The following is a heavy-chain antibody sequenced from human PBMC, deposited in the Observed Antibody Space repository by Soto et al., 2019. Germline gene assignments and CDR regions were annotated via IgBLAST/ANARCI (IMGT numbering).Heavy chain of an antibody. CDR1: GFSLSTTGVG. D-gene: IGHD3-10*01. V-gene: IGHV2-5*02. CDR3: ANAEFGDAFDI. J-gene: IGHJ3*02. CDR2: IYWDDEN. Sequence: SAPTLVNRTQTLTLTCSFSGFSLSTTGVGVGWIRQPPGKALEWLALIYWDDENRYNPSLKTRLTITKDTSKTQVVLTMNNIDPVDTATYYCANAEFGDAFDIWGQGTMVTVSS.